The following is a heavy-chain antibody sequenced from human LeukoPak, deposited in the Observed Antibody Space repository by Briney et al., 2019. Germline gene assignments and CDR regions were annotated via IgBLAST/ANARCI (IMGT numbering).Heavy chain of an antibody. J-gene: IGHJ4*02. Sequence: GGSLRLSCAASGFTFSDYYMSWIRQAPGKGLEWVSYISSSGSTIYYADSVKGRFTISRDNAKNSLYLQMNSLRAEDTAVYYCAKEPIAAAGTFDYWGQGTLVTVSS. CDR3: AKEPIAAAGTFDY. CDR1: GFTFSDYY. CDR2: ISSSGSTI. V-gene: IGHV3-11*01. D-gene: IGHD6-25*01.